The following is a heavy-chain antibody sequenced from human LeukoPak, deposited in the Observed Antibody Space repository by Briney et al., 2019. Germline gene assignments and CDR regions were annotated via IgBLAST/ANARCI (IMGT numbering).Heavy chain of an antibody. CDR3: ARVRAGGTYSAGLLDI. Sequence: GDSLRLSCAASGCAFSTYSMNWVRQFPGRGLEWVSSITSNSGTIYYADSVKGRFTISRDNGKNSLLLRMNSLRAEDTAVYYCARVRAGGTYSAGLLDIWGQGTMVTVSS. V-gene: IGHV3-21*01. CDR2: ITSNSGTI. CDR1: GCAFSTYS. J-gene: IGHJ3*02. D-gene: IGHD1-26*01.